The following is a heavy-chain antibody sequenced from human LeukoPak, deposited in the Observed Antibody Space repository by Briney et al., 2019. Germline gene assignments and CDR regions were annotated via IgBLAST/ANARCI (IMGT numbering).Heavy chain of an antibody. D-gene: IGHD2-2*01. CDR2: IIPILGIA. Sequence: SVKVSCKASGGTFSSYAISWVRQAPGQGLEWMGRIIPILGIANYAQKFQGRVTITADKSTSTAYMELSSLRSEDTAVYYCARVADIVVVPAALDGYYFDYWGQGTLVTVSS. CDR1: GGTFSSYA. J-gene: IGHJ4*02. V-gene: IGHV1-69*04. CDR3: ARVADIVVVPAALDGYYFDY.